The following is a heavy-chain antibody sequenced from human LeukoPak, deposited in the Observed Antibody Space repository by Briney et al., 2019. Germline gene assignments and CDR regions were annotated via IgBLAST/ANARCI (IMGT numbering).Heavy chain of an antibody. Sequence: SETLSLTCDVSGGSISSSNWWSWVRQPPGKGLEWIGEVSHSGSRNYNPSLTGRVTVSLDWAKSQVSLKMTSATAADTAVYYCASYMVVTGTRGFDNWGQGTLVTVS. J-gene: IGHJ4*02. CDR2: VSHSGSR. V-gene: IGHV4-4*02. CDR3: ASYMVVTGTRGFDN. D-gene: IGHD2-21*02. CDR1: GGSISSSNW.